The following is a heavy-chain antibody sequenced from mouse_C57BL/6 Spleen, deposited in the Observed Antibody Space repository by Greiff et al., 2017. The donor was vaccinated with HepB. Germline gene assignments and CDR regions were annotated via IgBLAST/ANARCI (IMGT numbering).Heavy chain of an antibody. CDR3: ARSHWDVRYFDY. J-gene: IGHJ2*01. Sequence: VQLQQSGPELVKPGASVKIPCKASGYTFTDYNMDWVKQSHGKSLEWIGDINPNNGGTIYNQKFKGKATLTVDKSSSTAYMELRSLTSEDTAVYYCARSHWDVRYFDYWGQGTTLTVSS. D-gene: IGHD4-1*01. V-gene: IGHV1-18*01. CDR1: GYTFTDYN. CDR2: INPNNGGT.